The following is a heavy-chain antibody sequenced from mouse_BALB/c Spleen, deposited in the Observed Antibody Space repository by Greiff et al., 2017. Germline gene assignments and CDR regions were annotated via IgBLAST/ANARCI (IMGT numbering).Heavy chain of an antibody. CDR2: INPSTGYI. V-gene: IGHV1-7*01. D-gene: IGHD2-4*01. CDR1: GYTFTGYW. CDR3: ARGIGLRCEAWFAY. J-gene: IGHJ3*01. Sequence: QVQLQQSGAELAQPGASVKMSCKASGYTFTGYWMNWVKQRPGQGLEWIGYINPSTGYIEYNQKFKDKATLTADKSSSTVYMQMSSLTSEDSAVYYCARGIGLRCEAWFAYWGQGTLVTVSA.